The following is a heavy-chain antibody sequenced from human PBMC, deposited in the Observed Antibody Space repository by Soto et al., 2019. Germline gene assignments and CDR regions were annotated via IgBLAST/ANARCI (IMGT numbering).Heavy chain of an antibody. V-gene: IGHV3-30-3*01. CDR3: GRGGGVLWFGELLS. CDR1: GFTFSSYA. Sequence: QVQLVESGGGVVQPGRSLRLSCAASGFTFSSYAMHWVRQAPGKGLEWVAVISYDGSNKYYADSVKGRFTISRDNSKNPLYLQMNSLRAEDTAVYYWGRGGGVLWFGELLSWGQGTLVTVSS. D-gene: IGHD3-10*01. J-gene: IGHJ5*02. CDR2: ISYDGSNK.